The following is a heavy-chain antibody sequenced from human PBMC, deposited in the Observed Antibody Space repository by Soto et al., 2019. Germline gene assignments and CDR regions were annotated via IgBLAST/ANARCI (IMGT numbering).Heavy chain of an antibody. CDR2: IYYSGST. V-gene: IGHV4-59*01. CDR1: GGSISSYY. J-gene: IGHJ6*02. D-gene: IGHD3-16*01. Sequence: SETLSLTCTVSGGSISSYYWSWIRQPPGKGLEWIGYIYYSGSTNYNPSLKSRVTISVDTSKNQFSLKLSSVTAADTAVYYCARFRVLGDNYGMDVWGQGTTVTVSS. CDR3: ARFRVLGDNYGMDV.